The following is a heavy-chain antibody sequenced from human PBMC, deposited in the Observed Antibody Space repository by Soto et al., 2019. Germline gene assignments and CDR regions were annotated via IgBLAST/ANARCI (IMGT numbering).Heavy chain of an antibody. D-gene: IGHD3-16*02. CDR3: ARVPYYDYIWGSYRYWPLDY. CDR1: GFTFSDYY. V-gene: IGHV3-11*01. J-gene: IGHJ4*02. Sequence: GSLRLSCAASGFTFSDYYMSWIRQAPGKGLEWVSYISSSGSTIYYADSVKGRFTISRDNAKNSLYLQMNSLRAEDTAVYYCARVPYYDYIWGSYRYWPLDYWGQGPLVTVPS. CDR2: ISSSGSTI.